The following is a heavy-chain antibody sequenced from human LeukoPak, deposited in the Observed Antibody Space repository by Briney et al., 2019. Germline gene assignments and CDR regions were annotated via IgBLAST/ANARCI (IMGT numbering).Heavy chain of an antibody. CDR3: AREGEYDAFDI. Sequence: GGSLRLSCAASGFTFSSYSMSWVRQAPGKGLEWVANIKQDGSEKYYVDSVKGRFTISRDNAKNSLYLQMNSLRAEDTAVYYCAREGEYDAFDIWGQGTMVTVSS. V-gene: IGHV3-7*01. CDR2: IKQDGSEK. J-gene: IGHJ3*02. D-gene: IGHD3-16*01. CDR1: GFTFSSYS.